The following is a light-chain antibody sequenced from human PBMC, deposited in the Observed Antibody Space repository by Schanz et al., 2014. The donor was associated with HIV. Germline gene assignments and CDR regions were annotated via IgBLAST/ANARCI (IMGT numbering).Light chain of an antibody. J-gene: IGKJ1*01. CDR1: QSISSN. V-gene: IGKV3-20*01. CDR3: HQYGGSPGT. CDR2: GAS. Sequence: EVVLTQSPGTLSLSPGERATLSCRASQSISSNLPWYQQKPGQAPRLLIYGASTRATGIPARFNGSGSGTEFTLTISSLEPEDFAVYYCHQYGGSPGTFGQGTKVEIK.